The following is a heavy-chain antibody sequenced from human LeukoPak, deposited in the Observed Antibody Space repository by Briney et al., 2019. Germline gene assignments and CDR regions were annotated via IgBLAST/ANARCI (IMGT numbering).Heavy chain of an antibody. V-gene: IGHV1-18*01. CDR3: VRDNLPVGSPENYFDS. D-gene: IGHD1-26*01. CDR1: GYIFPSYG. CDR2: ISPYNGET. J-gene: IGHJ4*02. Sequence: ASVKVSCKGSGYIFPSYGLAWVRQAPGQGLEWMGWISPYNGETKYAQNFQDRLTLTTDTSASTAYMDLRSLRSDDTAVYYCVRDNLPVGSPENYFDSWGQGTLVTVSS.